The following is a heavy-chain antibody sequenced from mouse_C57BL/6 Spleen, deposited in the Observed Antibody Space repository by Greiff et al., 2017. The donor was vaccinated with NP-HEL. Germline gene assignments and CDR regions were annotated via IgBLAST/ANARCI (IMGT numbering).Heavy chain of an antibody. V-gene: IGHV1-69*01. Sequence: QVQLQQPGAELVMPGASVKLSCKASGYTFTSYWMHWVKQRPGQGLEWIGEIDPSDSYTNYNPKFQGKSTLTVDKSSSTAYMQLSSLTSEDSAVYYCARLNGNAWFAYWGQGTLVTVSA. D-gene: IGHD2-1*01. CDR2: IDPSDSYT. CDR1: GYTFTSYW. J-gene: IGHJ3*01. CDR3: ARLNGNAWFAY.